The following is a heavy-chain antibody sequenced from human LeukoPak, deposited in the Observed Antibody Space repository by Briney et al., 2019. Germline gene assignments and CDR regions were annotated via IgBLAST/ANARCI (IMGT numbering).Heavy chain of an antibody. V-gene: IGHV1-18*01. D-gene: IGHD4-17*01. CDR2: ISAYNGNT. Sequence: AAVKVSFKASRYTLTSYVISGVRQAPGQGLEWMGWISAYNGNTNYAQKLSVRGTMTTDTYTSTDYMELRSMRPDAKAVYYCARDRHTVTTHYFDYWGQGTLVTVSS. J-gene: IGHJ4*02. CDR3: ARDRHTVTTHYFDY. CDR1: RYTLTSYV.